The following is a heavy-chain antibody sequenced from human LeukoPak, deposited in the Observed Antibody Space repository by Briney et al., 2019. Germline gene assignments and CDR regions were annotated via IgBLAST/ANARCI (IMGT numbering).Heavy chain of an antibody. CDR3: ARDQEGFDY. CDR2: IYYSGST. V-gene: IGHV4-59*01. J-gene: IGHJ4*02. Sequence: SETLSLTCTVSGGSISSYYWSWIRQPPGKGLEWIGYIYYSGSTNYNPSLKSRVTISVDTSKNQFSLKLSSVTAEDTAVYYCARDQEGFDYWGQGTLVTVSS. CDR1: GGSISSYY.